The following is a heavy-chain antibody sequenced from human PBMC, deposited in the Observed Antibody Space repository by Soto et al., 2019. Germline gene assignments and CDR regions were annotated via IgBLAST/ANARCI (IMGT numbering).Heavy chain of an antibody. CDR1: GGTFSSYA. Sequence: SVKVSCKASGGTFSSYAISWVRQAPGQGLEWMGGIIPIFGTANYAQKFQGRVTITADKSTSTAYMELSSLRSEDTAVYYCARVGLRTQPLGVWGQGTTVTVSS. J-gene: IGHJ6*02. D-gene: IGHD3-16*01. CDR3: ARVGLRTQPLGV. V-gene: IGHV1-69*06. CDR2: IIPIFGTA.